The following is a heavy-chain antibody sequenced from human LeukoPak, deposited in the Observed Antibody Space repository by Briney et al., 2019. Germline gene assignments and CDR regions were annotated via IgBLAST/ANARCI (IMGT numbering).Heavy chain of an antibody. CDR2: IRGKLNIYAT. D-gene: IGHD4-17*01. CDR1: GLSFSDSD. V-gene: IGHV3-73*01. J-gene: IGHJ3*01. Sequence: PGGSLKLSCAASGLSFSDSDIHWVRQASGKGLEWVGRIRGKLNIYATAHSASVHGRFTISRDDSENTAFLQMSSLKTEDTALYYCTRLYVNGGAVTNGFDVWGQGTMVTVSS. CDR3: TRLYVNGGAVTNGFDV.